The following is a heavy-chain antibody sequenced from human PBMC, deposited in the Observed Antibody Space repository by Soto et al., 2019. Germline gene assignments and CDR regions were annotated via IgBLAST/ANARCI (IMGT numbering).Heavy chain of an antibody. CDR3: ARDTVSGWPWEDYGMDV. Sequence: QVQLVESGGGVVQPGRSLRLSCAASGFTFSSYGMHWVRQAPGKGLEWVAVIWYDGSNKYYADSVKGRFTISRDNSKNTLYLQMNSLRAEDTAVYYCARDTVSGWPWEDYGMDVWGQGTTVTVSS. CDR1: GFTFSSYG. J-gene: IGHJ6*02. V-gene: IGHV3-33*01. CDR2: IWYDGSNK. D-gene: IGHD6-19*01.